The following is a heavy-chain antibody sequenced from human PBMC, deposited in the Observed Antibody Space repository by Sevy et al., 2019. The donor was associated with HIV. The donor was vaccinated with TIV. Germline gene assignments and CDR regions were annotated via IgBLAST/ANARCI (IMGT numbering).Heavy chain of an antibody. J-gene: IGHJ3*01. Sequence: GGSLRLSCAASGFTFNDHAMSWVRQAPGKGLEWVSSINWTGDNTGYADSVKGRFTISRDDAKKSLYLQMNSLGAEDTALYYCARNTYYLDTTGYGAFDVWGQGTMVTVSS. V-gene: IGHV3-20*04. CDR3: ARNTYYLDTTGYGAFDV. CDR1: GFTFNDHA. D-gene: IGHD3-22*01. CDR2: INWTGDNT.